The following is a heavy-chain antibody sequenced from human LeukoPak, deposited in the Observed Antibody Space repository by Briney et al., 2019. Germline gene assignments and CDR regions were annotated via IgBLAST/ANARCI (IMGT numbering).Heavy chain of an antibody. D-gene: IGHD3-22*01. CDR3: ARHRKDYYDSSGIGRAFDI. J-gene: IGHJ3*02. Sequence: SGTLSLTCTVSGGSISSSSYYWGWIRQPPGKGLEWIGSIYYSGSTYYNPSLKSRVTISVDTSKNQFSLKLSSVTAADTAVYYCARHRKDYYDSSGIGRAFDIWGQGTMVTVSS. CDR2: IYYSGST. CDR1: GGSISSSSYY. V-gene: IGHV4-39*01.